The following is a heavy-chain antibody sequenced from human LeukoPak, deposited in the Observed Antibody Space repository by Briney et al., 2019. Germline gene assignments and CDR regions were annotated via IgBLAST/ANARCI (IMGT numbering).Heavy chain of an antibody. CDR2: ISGTGDNA. Sequence: GGSLRLSCAASGFTFGDYAMTWVRQAPGKGLEWVSGISGTGDNAYYADSVKGRFIISRDNSKNTLSLQMNSLRVEDTAVYYCTPTPSGNYYLRVASWGQGTLVTVSS. CDR3: TPTPSGNYYLRVAS. CDR1: GFTFGDYA. J-gene: IGHJ5*01. V-gene: IGHV3-23*01. D-gene: IGHD3-10*01.